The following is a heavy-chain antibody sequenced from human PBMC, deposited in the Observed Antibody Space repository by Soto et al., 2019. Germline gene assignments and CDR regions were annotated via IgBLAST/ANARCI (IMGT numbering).Heavy chain of an antibody. D-gene: IGHD2-15*01. CDR3: ARDSGSYCXGGSCYSRAYYYYGMDV. J-gene: IGHJ6*02. V-gene: IGHV1-2*02. Sequence: RASVKVSCKASGYTFTGYYMHWVRQAPGQGLEWKGWINPNSGGTNYAQKFQGRVTMTRDTSISTAYMELSRLRSDDTAVYYCARDSGSYCXGGSCYSRAYYYYGMDVWGQGTTVTVSS. CDR2: INPNSGGT. CDR1: GYTFTGYY.